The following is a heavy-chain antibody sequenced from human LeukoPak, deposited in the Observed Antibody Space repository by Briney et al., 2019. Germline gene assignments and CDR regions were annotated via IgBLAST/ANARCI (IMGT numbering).Heavy chain of an antibody. V-gene: IGHV4-39*07. CDR2: IYYSGNT. Sequence: SETLSLTCTVSGGSISSSSYYWGWIRQPPGTGLEWIGSIYYSGNTYYNPSLKSRVTISVDTSKNQFSLKLSSVTAADTAVYYCARGKRWQIDYWGQGTLVTVSS. D-gene: IGHD4-23*01. J-gene: IGHJ4*02. CDR1: GGSISSSSYY. CDR3: ARGKRWQIDY.